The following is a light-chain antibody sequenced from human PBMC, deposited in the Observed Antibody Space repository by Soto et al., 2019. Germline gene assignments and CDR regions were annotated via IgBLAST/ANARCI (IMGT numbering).Light chain of an antibody. CDR1: SSNIGAGYD. CDR3: QSYDSSLSVV. Sequence: QPVLTQPPSVSGAPGQRVTISCTGSSSNIGAGYDVFWYHQLPGTAPKLLIYGNNNRPSGVPDRFSGSKSGTSASLAITGLQAEDEADYYCQSYDSSLSVVFGGGTKLTVL. CDR2: GNN. V-gene: IGLV1-40*01. J-gene: IGLJ2*01.